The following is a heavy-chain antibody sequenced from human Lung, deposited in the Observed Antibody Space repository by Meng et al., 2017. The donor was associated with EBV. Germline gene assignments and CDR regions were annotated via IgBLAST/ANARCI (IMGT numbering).Heavy chain of an antibody. Sequence: QVQLQGSGPGLVKPSQTLSPTCTASGGSVSSGGYYWTWIRQHPGKGLEWFGHIYYSGSTFYNPSLKRRVIISIDTSKNQFSLNLRSVTAADTAVYYCVRVSSGWDYFDYWGQGTLVTVSS. D-gene: IGHD6-19*01. CDR2: IYYSGST. J-gene: IGHJ4*02. CDR3: VRVSSGWDYFDY. CDR1: GGSVSSGGYY. V-gene: IGHV4-31*03.